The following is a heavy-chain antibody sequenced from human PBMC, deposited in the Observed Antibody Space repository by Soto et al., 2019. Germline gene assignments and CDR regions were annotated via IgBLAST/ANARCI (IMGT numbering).Heavy chain of an antibody. CDR1: GYTFTSYD. D-gene: IGHD5-12*01. J-gene: IGHJ5*02. CDR3: ARHHGPTTSENWFDP. CDR2: MNPNSGNT. Sequence: ASVKVSCKASGYTFTSYDINWVLQATGQGLEWMGWMNPNSGNTGYAQKFQGRVTMTRNTSISTAYMELSSLRSEDTAVYYCARHHGPTTSENWFDPWGQGTLVTVSS. V-gene: IGHV1-8*01.